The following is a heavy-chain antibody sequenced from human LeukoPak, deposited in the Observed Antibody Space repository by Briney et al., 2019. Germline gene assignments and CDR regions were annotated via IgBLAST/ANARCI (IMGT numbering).Heavy chain of an antibody. Sequence: GGSLRLSCAASGFTFSSYWMSWVRQAPGKGLEWVANIKQDGSEKYYVDSVKGRFTISRDNAKNSLYLQMNSLRAEDTAVYYCARGGYSYDYVDYYFDYWGQGTLVTVSS. J-gene: IGHJ4*02. CDR2: IKQDGSEK. V-gene: IGHV3-7*01. CDR3: ARGGYSYDYVDYYFDY. D-gene: IGHD5-18*01. CDR1: GFTFSSYW.